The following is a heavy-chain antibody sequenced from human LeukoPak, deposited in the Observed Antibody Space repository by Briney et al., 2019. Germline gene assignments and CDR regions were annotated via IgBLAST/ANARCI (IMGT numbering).Heavy chain of an antibody. D-gene: IGHD3-22*01. CDR3: ARDLPSRRITMIALGY. J-gene: IGHJ4*01. CDR1: GFTFSNYS. CDR2: ISSSSSYI. V-gene: IGHV3-21*01. Sequence: GGSLRLSCAASGFTFSNYSMNWVRQAPGKGLEWVSSISSSSSYIYYADSVKGRFTISRDNAKNSLYLQMNSLRAEDTAVYYCARDLPSRRITMIALGYWGQEPWSPSPQ.